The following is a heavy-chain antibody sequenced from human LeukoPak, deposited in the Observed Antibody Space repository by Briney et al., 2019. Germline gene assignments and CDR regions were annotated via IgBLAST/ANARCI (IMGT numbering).Heavy chain of an antibody. J-gene: IGHJ4*02. V-gene: IGHV3-33*01. CDR1: GFTFSSYG. CDR3: ARDPALDYYDSSGYYPAY. Sequence: GGSLRLSCAASGFTFSSYGMHWVRQAPGKGLEWVAVILSDGSKEFYTDSVKGRFTISRDNSKNTLYLQMNSLRAEDTAVYYCARDPALDYYDSSGYYPAYWGQGTLVTVSS. CDR2: ILSDGSKE. D-gene: IGHD3-22*01.